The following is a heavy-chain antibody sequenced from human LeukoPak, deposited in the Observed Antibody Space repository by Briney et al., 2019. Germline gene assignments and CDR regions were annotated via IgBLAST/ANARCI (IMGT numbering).Heavy chain of an antibody. V-gene: IGHV4-31*03. Sequence: SETLSLTCTVSGGSISSGGYYWSWIRQHPGKGPEWIGYIYYSGSTYYNPSLKSRVTISVDTSKNQFSLKLSSVTAADTAVYYCARIYYDILTGYVTFDYWGRGTLVTVSS. J-gene: IGHJ4*02. CDR1: GGSISSGGYY. D-gene: IGHD3-9*01. CDR2: IYYSGST. CDR3: ARIYYDILTGYVTFDY.